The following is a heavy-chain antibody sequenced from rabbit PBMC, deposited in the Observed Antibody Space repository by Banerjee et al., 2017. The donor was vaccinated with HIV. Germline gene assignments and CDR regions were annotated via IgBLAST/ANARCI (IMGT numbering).Heavy chain of an antibody. Sequence: QSLEESGGDLVKPGASLTLTCTASGFSFSSTYYMCWVRQAPGKGLELIGCIYTNSGSTWYANWVNGRFTISRSTSLNTVDLKMTSLTAADTATYFCVRSYQSYDDYGDAFDPWGPGTLVTVS. CDR2: IYTNSGST. J-gene: IGHJ2*01. CDR3: VRSYQSYDDYGDAFDP. CDR1: GFSFSSTYY. D-gene: IGHD2-1*01. V-gene: IGHV1S43*01.